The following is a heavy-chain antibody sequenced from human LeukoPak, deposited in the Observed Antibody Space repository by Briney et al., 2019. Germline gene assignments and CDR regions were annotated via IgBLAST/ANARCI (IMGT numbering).Heavy chain of an antibody. V-gene: IGHV3-23*01. CDR1: GFSFEKYA. J-gene: IGHJ6*03. D-gene: IGHD2/OR15-2a*01. CDR2: VSDDGVTT. Sequence: SGGSLRLSCAASGFSFEKYAMSWVRQAPGKGLEWLPVVSDDGVTTYYADSVKGRFSISRDNSKNTVDLQMSSLRAEDTATYFCAKDLRRIGYYYFDVWGKGTAVIVSS. CDR3: AKDLRRIGYYYFDV.